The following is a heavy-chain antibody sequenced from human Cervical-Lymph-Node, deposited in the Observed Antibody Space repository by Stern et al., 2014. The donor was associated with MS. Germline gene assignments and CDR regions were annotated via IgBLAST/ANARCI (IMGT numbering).Heavy chain of an antibody. Sequence: QVQLVQSGAEVKKPGSSVKVSCKASGDPFISYAISWVRQGPGQGLEWMGGIIAIFGTPNYEQKLQGRVTITADASTSTASMELSSLRSEDTAVYYCAKVTSYYYYYGMDVWGQGTTVTVSS. CDR1: GDPFISYA. J-gene: IGHJ6*02. CDR2: IIAIFGTP. V-gene: IGHV1-69*01. CDR3: AKVTSYYYYYGMDV.